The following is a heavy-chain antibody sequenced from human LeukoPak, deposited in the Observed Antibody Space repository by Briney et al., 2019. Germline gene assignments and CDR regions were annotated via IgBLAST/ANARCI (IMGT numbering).Heavy chain of an antibody. CDR3: ARERAAAFDY. CDR2: IYHSGST. Sequence: SETLSLTCTVSGGSVSSGSYYWSWIRQPPGKGLEWIGYIYHSGSTYYNPSLKSRVTISVDRSKNQFSLKLSSVTAADTAVYYCARERAAAFDYWGQGTLVTVSS. J-gene: IGHJ4*02. CDR1: GGSVSSGSYY. V-gene: IGHV4-30-2*01. D-gene: IGHD6-13*01.